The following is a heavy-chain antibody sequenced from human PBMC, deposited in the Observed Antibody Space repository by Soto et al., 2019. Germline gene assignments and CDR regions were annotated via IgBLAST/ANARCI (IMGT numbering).Heavy chain of an antibody. CDR2: IYSGGST. CDR3: ARARSGNYFYYGLDV. J-gene: IGHJ6*02. D-gene: IGHD1-26*01. Sequence: GGSLRLSCAASGFTVSSNYMSWVRQAPGKGLEWVSVIYSGGSTNYADSVKGRFTISREISKNTVYLQMNSLRAEDTAVYYCARARSGNYFYYGLDVWGQGTTVTFSS. CDR1: GFTVSSNY. V-gene: IGHV3-53*01.